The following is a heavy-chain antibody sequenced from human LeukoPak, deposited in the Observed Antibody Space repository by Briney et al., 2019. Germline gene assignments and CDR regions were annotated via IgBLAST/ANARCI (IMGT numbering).Heavy chain of an antibody. CDR1: GGTFSSYA. V-gene: IGHV1-69*13. CDR3: VRDGSYHPQSIFDY. J-gene: IGHJ4*02. Sequence: SVKVSCKASGGTFSSYAISWVRQAPGQGLEWMGGIIPIFGTANYAQKFQGRVTITADESTSTAYMELSSLRSEDTAVYYCVRDGSYHPQSIFDYWGQGTLVTVSS. D-gene: IGHD1-26*01. CDR2: IIPIFGTA.